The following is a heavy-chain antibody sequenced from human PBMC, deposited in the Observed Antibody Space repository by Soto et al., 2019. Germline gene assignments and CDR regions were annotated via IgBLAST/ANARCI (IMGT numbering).Heavy chain of an antibody. CDR2: ISGTGDST. Sequence: GGSLRLSCAASGFTFRSYPMSWVRQAPGKGLEWVSAISGTGDSTYYAESVKGRFIISRDNSKNKLFLQMNSLRVEDTAVYYCAKDPYASAGATGPYAMDVWGQGTTVTVSS. D-gene: IGHD6-13*01. V-gene: IGHV3-23*01. CDR1: GFTFRSYP. J-gene: IGHJ6*02. CDR3: AKDPYASAGATGPYAMDV.